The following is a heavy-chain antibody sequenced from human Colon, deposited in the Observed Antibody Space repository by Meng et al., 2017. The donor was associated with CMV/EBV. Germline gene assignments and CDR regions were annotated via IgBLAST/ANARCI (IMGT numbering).Heavy chain of an antibody. D-gene: IGHD4-11*01. CDR3: ARANDYSNFNYYYPMDI. V-gene: IGHV3-20*01. J-gene: IGHJ6*02. Sequence: SWVASGCKFDDYGMSWVRQSPGKGLQWVAGINWNGASTGYADSVRGRFTISRDNAKNSLYLQINSLRVKDAALYHCARANDYSNFNYYYPMDIWGQGTTVTVSS. CDR1: GCKFDDYG. CDR2: INWNGAST.